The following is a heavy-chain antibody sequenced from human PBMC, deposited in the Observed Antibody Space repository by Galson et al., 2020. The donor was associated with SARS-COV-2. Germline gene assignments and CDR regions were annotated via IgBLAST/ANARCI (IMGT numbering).Heavy chain of an antibody. CDR3: ARFASMFLLLYSNWFDS. J-gene: IGHJ5*01. Sequence: GGSLRLSCAASGFTFNNYGIHWVRQAPGKGLERVATISYEGSKKYYADSVKGRFTVSRDNSKNTQYLQMDNLRAEDTAVYYCARFASMFLLLYSNWFDSWGQGTQVTVSS. D-gene: IGHD2-2*02. V-gene: IGHV3-30*03. CDR2: ISYEGSKK. CDR1: GFTFNNYG.